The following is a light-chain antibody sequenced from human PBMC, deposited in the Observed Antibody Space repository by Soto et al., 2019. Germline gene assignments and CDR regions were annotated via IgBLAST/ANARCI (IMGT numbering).Light chain of an antibody. CDR2: GAS. J-gene: IGKJ4*01. CDR3: QQFGSSPT. Sequence: EIVLTQSPGTLSLSPGERATLLCRASQTISSTFLAWYQQKPGQAPRLLIYGASSRGTGIPDRFSGSGSGTDFTLTISRLEPEDFAVNYCQQFGSSPTCRGGTKEEIK. CDR1: QTISSTF. V-gene: IGKV3-20*01.